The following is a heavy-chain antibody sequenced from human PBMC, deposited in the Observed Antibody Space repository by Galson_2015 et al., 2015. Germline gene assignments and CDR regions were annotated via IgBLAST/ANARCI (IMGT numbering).Heavy chain of an antibody. Sequence: SETLSLTCAVSGYSINSGYYWGWIRQPPGKGLEWIGSIYRSGSTYYNPSLKSQVTISVDTSKNQFSLKLTSVTAADTAVYYCARVTDGGSYYYYYMDVWGKGTTVTVSS. CDR1: GYSINSGYY. CDR3: ARVTDGGSYYYYYMDV. J-gene: IGHJ6*03. D-gene: IGHD1-26*01. V-gene: IGHV4-38-2*01. CDR2: IYRSGST.